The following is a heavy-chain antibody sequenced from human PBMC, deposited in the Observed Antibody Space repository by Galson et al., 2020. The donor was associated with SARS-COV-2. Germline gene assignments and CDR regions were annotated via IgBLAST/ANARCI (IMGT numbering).Heavy chain of an antibody. CDR2: ISWNSGSI. V-gene: IGHV3-9*01. Sequence: GGSLRLSCIASGFTFDDYAMHWVRQAPGKGLEWVSGISWNSGSIGYADSVKGRFTISRDNAKNSLYLQMNSLRAEDTALYYCAKEGFTIDYGGNQNYFDYWGQGTLVTVSS. D-gene: IGHD4-17*01. CDR1: GFTFDDYA. J-gene: IGHJ4*02. CDR3: AKEGFTIDYGGNQNYFDY.